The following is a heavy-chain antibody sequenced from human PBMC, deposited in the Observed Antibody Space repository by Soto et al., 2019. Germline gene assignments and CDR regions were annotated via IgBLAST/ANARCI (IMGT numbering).Heavy chain of an antibody. CDR1: GFTVSSNY. CDR2: IYSGGST. J-gene: IGHJ4*02. D-gene: IGHD6-13*01. CDR3: ARPSRAGFDY. Sequence: PGGSLRLSRAASGFTVSSNYMSWVRQAPGKGLEWVSVIYSGGSTYYADSVKGRFTISRDNSKNTLYLQMNSLRAEDTAVYYCARPSRAGFDYWGQGTLVTVSS. V-gene: IGHV3-53*01.